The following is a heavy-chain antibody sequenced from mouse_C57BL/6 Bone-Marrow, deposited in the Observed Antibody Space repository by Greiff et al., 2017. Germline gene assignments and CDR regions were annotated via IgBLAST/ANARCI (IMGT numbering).Heavy chain of an antibody. D-gene: IGHD1-1*01. J-gene: IGHJ1*03. Sequence: QVQLQQSGAELARPGASVKLSCKASGYTFTSYGISWVKQRTGQGLEWIGEIYPRSGNTYYNEKFKGKATLTADKSSSTAYMELRSLTSEDSAVYFCARGTSFITTVVAPRWYFDVWGTGTTVTVSS. CDR2: IYPRSGNT. CDR3: ARGTSFITTVVAPRWYFDV. CDR1: GYTFTSYG. V-gene: IGHV1-81*01.